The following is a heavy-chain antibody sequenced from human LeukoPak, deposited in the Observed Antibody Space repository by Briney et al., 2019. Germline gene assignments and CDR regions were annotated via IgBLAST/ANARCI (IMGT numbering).Heavy chain of an antibody. J-gene: IGHJ4*02. D-gene: IGHD2-2*01. CDR2: ISYDGSNK. CDR1: GFTFSSYA. V-gene: IGHV3-30-3*01. Sequence: SGGSLRLSCAASGFTFSSYAMHWVRQAPGKGLEWVAVISYDGSNKYYADSVKGRFTISRDNSKNTLYLQMNSLRAEDTAVYYCASGSPGIVVVPAAPDYWGQGTLVTVSS. CDR3: ASGSPGIVVVPAAPDY.